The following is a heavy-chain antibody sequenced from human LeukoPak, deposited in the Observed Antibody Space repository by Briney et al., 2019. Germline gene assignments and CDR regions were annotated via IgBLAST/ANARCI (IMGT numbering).Heavy chain of an antibody. V-gene: IGHV3-33*01. D-gene: IGHD2-8*01. CDR2: IWYDGSSK. CDR3: ARAGYCTNGVCYPAYYYYYYMDV. J-gene: IGHJ6*03. Sequence: GRSLRLSCAASGFTFSSYGMHWVRQAPGKGLEWVAVIWYDGSSKYYADSVKGRFTISRDNSKNTLYLQMNSLRAEDTAVYYCARAGYCTNGVCYPAYYYYYYMDVWGKGTTVTVSS. CDR1: GFTFSSYG.